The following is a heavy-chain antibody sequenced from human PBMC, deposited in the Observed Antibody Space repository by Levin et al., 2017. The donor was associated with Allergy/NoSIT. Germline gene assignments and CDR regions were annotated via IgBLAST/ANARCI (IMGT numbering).Heavy chain of an antibody. J-gene: IGHJ5*02. D-gene: IGHD3-9*01. V-gene: IGHV4-4*09. CDR1: NGALTNYH. CDR3: ARLTILAKARWFDP. Sequence: KSSETLSLTCTVSNGALTNYHWNWIRQTPGKGLEWIGYISSSGSTRYNPSHKSRFSISVDSSKNQFSLEVTSVTAADTAVYFCARLTILAKARWFDPWGQGILVTVSS. CDR2: ISSSGST.